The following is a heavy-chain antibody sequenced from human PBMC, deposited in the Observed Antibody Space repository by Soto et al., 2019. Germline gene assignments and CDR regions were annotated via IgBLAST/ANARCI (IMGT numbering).Heavy chain of an antibody. CDR1: GGSISSYL. CDR3: ARSGIVTTGTDYFDY. V-gene: IGHV4-59*01. D-gene: IGHD6-13*01. J-gene: IGHJ4*02. Sequence: SETLSLTCTVSGGSISSYLWSWIRQPPGKGLEWIGYIYYSGSANYNPSLKSRVTMSVDTSKNQFYLKLSSVTAADTALYYCARSGIVTTGTDYFDYWGKGIQVTVSS. CDR2: IYYSGSA.